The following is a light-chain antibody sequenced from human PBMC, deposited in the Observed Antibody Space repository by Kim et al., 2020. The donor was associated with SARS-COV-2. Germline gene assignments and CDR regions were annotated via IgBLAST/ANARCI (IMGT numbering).Light chain of an antibody. J-gene: IGKJ4*01. CDR2: DAS. Sequence: DIQMTQSPYSLSASVGDRVTITCQASQDISNYLNWYQQKPGKAPKLLIYDASNLETGVPSRFSGSGSGTDFTFTISSLQPEDIATYYCQQYGNLLLTFGGGTKVDIK. CDR1: QDISNY. CDR3: QQYGNLLLT. V-gene: IGKV1-33*01.